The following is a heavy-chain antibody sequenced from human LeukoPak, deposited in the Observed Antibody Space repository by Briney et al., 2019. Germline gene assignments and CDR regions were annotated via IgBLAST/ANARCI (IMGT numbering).Heavy chain of an antibody. CDR2: ISGNGANT. J-gene: IGHJ4*02. Sequence: SCKASGGTFSNYAMSWVRQAPGKGLEWVSAISGNGANTYYADSVKGRFTISRDNSRNTVYLQMNSLRGEDTAVYYCGRITMVRGVIITPIDYWGQGTLVTVSS. CDR1: GGTFSNYA. D-gene: IGHD3-10*01. CDR3: GRITMVRGVIITPIDY. V-gene: IGHV3-23*01.